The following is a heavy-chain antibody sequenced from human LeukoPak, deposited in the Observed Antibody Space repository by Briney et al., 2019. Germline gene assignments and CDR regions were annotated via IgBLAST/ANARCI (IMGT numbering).Heavy chain of an antibody. CDR1: GFIFNNYR. Sequence: GGSLRLSCAASGFIFNNYRLVWVRQAPGKGLEWVSAISNDGGGTTYADFVKGRFSVSRDNSKNTLFLQMNSLRAEDTALYYCAKGSSGYFFDLWGQGTLVTVSS. CDR2: ISNDGGGT. CDR3: AKGSSGYFFDL. V-gene: IGHV3-23*01. D-gene: IGHD3-22*01. J-gene: IGHJ4*02.